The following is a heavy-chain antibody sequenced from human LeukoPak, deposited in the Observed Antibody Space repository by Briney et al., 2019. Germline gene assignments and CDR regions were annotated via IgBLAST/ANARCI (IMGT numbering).Heavy chain of an antibody. Sequence: ASVKVSCKASGYTFTGYYMHWVRQAPGQGLEWMGWINPNSGGTNYAQKFQGRVTMTRDASISTAYMDMSSLRSDDTAVYYCARNLWFGESSDAFDMWGQGTMVTVSS. V-gene: IGHV1-2*02. CDR3: ARNLWFGESSDAFDM. D-gene: IGHD3-10*01. J-gene: IGHJ3*02. CDR1: GYTFTGYY. CDR2: INPNSGGT.